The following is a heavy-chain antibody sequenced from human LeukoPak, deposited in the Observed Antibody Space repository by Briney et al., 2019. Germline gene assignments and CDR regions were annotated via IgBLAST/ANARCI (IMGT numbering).Heavy chain of an antibody. J-gene: IGHJ6*02. CDR2: INPNSGGT. Sequence: ASVKVSCKASGYTFTGYYMHWVRQAPGQGLEWMGWINPNSGGTNYAQKFQGRVTMTRDTSISTAYMELSRLRSDDTAVYYCAREGGLLWFGESYYGMDVWGQGTTVTVSS. CDR1: GYTFTGYY. V-gene: IGHV1-2*02. D-gene: IGHD3-10*01. CDR3: AREGGLLWFGESYYGMDV.